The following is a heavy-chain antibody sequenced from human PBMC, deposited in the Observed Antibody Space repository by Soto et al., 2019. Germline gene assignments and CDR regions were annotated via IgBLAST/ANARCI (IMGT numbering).Heavy chain of an antibody. CDR1: GFTFSSYG. V-gene: IGHV3-30*18. Sequence: PGGSLRLACAASGFTFSSYGMHWVRQAPGKGLEWVAVISYDGSDKYYADSVKGRFTISRDNSKNTLYLQMNSLRAEDTAVYYCAKDWGWYSSSSSPDYWGQGTLVTVSS. CDR3: AKDWGWYSSSSSPDY. CDR2: ISYDGSDK. J-gene: IGHJ4*02. D-gene: IGHD6-6*01.